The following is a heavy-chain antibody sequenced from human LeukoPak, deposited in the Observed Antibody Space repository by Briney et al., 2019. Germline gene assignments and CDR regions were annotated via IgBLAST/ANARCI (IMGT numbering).Heavy chain of an antibody. D-gene: IGHD2-8*01. V-gene: IGHV4-59*01. CDR3: TRVRNGDPGEWYFDY. Sequence: SETLSLTCTVSGGSIRSYYWSWIRQPPGEGLEWIAYINYRGSTRCNPSLKSRVTTSVDTSKNQFSLKLSSVTAADTAVYYCTRVRNGDPGEWYFDYWGQGALVTVSS. CDR2: INYRGST. J-gene: IGHJ4*02. CDR1: GGSIRSYY.